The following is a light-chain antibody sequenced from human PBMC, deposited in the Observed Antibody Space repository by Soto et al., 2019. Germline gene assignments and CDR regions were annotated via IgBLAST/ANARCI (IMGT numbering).Light chain of an antibody. CDR3: QQYGRPRT. Sequence: EIFLTQSPDTLSSSPGERATLSCRASQSVTNCISCYQHRPVQAPRLLIYHTSIRAAVIPARFSGSGSGTDFTPTIGEQEQEDFPVYCRQQYGRPRTFGQGTKVDIK. CDR1: QSVTNC. CDR2: HTS. V-gene: IGKV3-11*01. J-gene: IGKJ1*01.